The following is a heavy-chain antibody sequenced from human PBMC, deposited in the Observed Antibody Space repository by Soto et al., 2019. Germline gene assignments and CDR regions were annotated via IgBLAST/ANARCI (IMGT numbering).Heavy chain of an antibody. J-gene: IGHJ4*02. CDR3: AREVGSGWYLSFDY. CDR2: IYYSGST. V-gene: IGHV4-31*03. Sequence: SETLSLTCTVSGGSISSGGYYWSWIRQHPGKGLEWIGYIYYSGSTYYNPSLKSRVTISVDTSKNQFSLKLSSVTAADTAVYYCAREVGSGWYLSFDYWGQGTLVTVSS. D-gene: IGHD6-19*01. CDR1: GGSISSGGYY.